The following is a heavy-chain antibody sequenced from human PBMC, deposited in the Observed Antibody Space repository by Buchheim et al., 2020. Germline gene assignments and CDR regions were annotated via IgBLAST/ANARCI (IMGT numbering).Heavy chain of an antibody. D-gene: IGHD3-3*02. V-gene: IGHV3-23*01. Sequence: DVQLLQSGGGLVQPGGSLRLSCAASGFSFSTNAMSWVRQAPGRGLEWVSGIGGDGRSHYADSVQGRFTISRDSSKDNLYLQMNGLRVEDTATYYCAKDLHFWSAMDYWGQGAL. J-gene: IGHJ4*02. CDR2: IGGDGRS. CDR3: AKDLHFWSAMDY. CDR1: GFSFSTNA.